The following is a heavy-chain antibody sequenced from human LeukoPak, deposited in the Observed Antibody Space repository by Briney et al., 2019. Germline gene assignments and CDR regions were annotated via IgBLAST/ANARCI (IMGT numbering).Heavy chain of an antibody. D-gene: IGHD3-22*01. V-gene: IGHV3-30-3*01. CDR3: ARDYYDSSGYIDY. Sequence: GGSLRLSCAASGFTFSGYAMHWVRQAPGKGLEWVAVISYDGSNKYYADSVKGRFTISRDNSKNTLYLQMNSLRAEDTAVYYCARDYYDSSGYIDYWGQGTLVTVSS. CDR1: GFTFSGYA. CDR2: ISYDGSNK. J-gene: IGHJ4*02.